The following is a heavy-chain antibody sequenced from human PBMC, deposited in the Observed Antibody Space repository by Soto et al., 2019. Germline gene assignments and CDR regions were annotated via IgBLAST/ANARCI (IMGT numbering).Heavy chain of an antibody. Sequence: EVQVMVESGGGLVQPGGSLRLSCVASGFSFTNSWMSWVRQIPGKGLEWVATINADGSGTHSVDSAEGRLSVSRDNSKASLYLQMNSLRPADTAVYYCARPGCGGGTCYSSWGQGTQVTVSS. CDR2: INADGSGT. D-gene: IGHD2-15*01. CDR1: GFSFTNSW. CDR3: ARPGCGGGTCYSS. V-gene: IGHV3-7*03. J-gene: IGHJ4*02.